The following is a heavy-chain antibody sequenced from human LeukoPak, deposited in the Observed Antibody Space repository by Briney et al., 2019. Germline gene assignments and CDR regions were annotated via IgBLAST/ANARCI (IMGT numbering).Heavy chain of an antibody. CDR3: ARDRDSSSHYFDY. CDR2: ILYDGSDS. V-gene: IGHV3-33*05. J-gene: IGHJ4*02. Sequence: GGSLRLSCAASGFTFRSHGMHWVRQAQGRGLGWVGVILYDGSDSYYTDSVKGRFTLSRDNSKNTLYLQMNSLRAEDTAVYFCARDRDSSSHYFDYWGQGALVTVSS. D-gene: IGHD6-6*01. CDR1: GFTFRSHG.